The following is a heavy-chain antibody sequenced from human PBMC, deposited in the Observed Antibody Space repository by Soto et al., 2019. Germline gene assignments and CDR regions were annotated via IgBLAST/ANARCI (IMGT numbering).Heavy chain of an antibody. CDR2: ISGSGGST. D-gene: IGHD3-10*01. CDR1: GFTFSSYA. Sequence: EVQLLESGGGLVQPGGSLRLSCAASGFTFSSYAMSWVRQAPGKGLEWVSAISGSGGSTYYADSVKGRFTISRDNSKNTLDLQMNSLRAEDTAVYYCAKDTTYYYGSGSYPYYWGQGTLVTVSS. CDR3: AKDTTYYYGSGSYPYY. J-gene: IGHJ4*02. V-gene: IGHV3-23*01.